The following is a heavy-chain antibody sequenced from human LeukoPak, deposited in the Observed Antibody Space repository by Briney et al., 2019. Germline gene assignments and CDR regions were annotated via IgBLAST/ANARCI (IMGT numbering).Heavy chain of an antibody. Sequence: ASVKVSCKASGYTFTSYDINWVRQATGQGLEWMGWMNPNSGDTGYAQKFQGRVTMTRNTSISAAYMELSSLRSEDTAVYYCARTTIVATMGDFDYWGQGTLVTVSS. D-gene: IGHD5-12*01. J-gene: IGHJ4*02. CDR2: MNPNSGDT. V-gene: IGHV1-8*01. CDR1: GYTFTSYD. CDR3: ARTTIVATMGDFDY.